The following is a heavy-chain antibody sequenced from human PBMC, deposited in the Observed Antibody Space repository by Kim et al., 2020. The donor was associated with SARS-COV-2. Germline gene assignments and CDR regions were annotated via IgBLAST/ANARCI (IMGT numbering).Heavy chain of an antibody. CDR2: ISWNSGSI. V-gene: IGHV3-9*01. D-gene: IGHD1-26*01. CDR1: GFTFDDYA. Sequence: GGSLRLSCAASGFTFDDYAMHWVRQAPGKGLEWVSGISWNSGSIGYADSVKGRFTISRDNAKNSLYLQMNSLRAEDTALYYCAKDADSGSYYYYYGMDVWGQGPTVTVSS. CDR3: AKDADSGSYYYYYGMDV. J-gene: IGHJ6*02.